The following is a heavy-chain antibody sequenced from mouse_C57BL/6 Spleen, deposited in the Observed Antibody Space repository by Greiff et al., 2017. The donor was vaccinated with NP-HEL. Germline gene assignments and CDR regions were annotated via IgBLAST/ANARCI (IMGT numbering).Heavy chain of an antibody. CDR3: AREDYYGSPRY. Sequence: QVQLKQPGAELVKPGASVKLSCKASGYTFTSYWMHGVKQRPGQGLEWIGMIHPNSGSTNYNEKFKSKATLTVDKSSSTAYMQLSSLTSEDSAVYYCAREDYYGSPRYWGQGTTLTVSS. V-gene: IGHV1-64*01. J-gene: IGHJ2*01. CDR1: GYTFTSYW. CDR2: IHPNSGST. D-gene: IGHD1-1*01.